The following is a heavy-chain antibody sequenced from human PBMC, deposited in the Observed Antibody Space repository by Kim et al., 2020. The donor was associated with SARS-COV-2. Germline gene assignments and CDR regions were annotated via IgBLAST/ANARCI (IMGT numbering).Heavy chain of an antibody. D-gene: IGHD6-13*01. V-gene: IGHV1-46*01. CDR3: AGGLRGIGAVGTIMF. CDR2: INPSGGTT. J-gene: IGHJ4*02. CDR1: GYTFTSYH. Sequence: ASVKVSCKASGYTFTSYHIHWVRQAPGQGLEWMGIINPSGGTTTYVQKFQDRVTMTRDTSTSTVYMDLSSLRSEDTAVYYCAGGLRGIGAVGTIMFWGQGTLVTVSS.